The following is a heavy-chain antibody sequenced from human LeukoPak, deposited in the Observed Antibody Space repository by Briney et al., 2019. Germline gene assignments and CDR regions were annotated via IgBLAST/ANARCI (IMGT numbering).Heavy chain of an antibody. Sequence: PSQTLSLTCTVSGGSISSGSYYWSWIRQPAGKGLEWIGRIYTSGSTNYNPSLKSRVTISVDTSKNQFSLKLSSVTAADTAVYYCARLGEVGATIPDCWGQGTLVTVSS. V-gene: IGHV4-61*02. D-gene: IGHD1-26*01. J-gene: IGHJ4*02. CDR1: GGSISSGSYY. CDR3: ARLGEVGATIPDC. CDR2: IYTSGST.